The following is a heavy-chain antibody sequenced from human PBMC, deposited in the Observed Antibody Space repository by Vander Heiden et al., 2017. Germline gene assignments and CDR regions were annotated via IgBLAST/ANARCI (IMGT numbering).Heavy chain of an antibody. CDR3: ARQRLRITMVRGKKYFDY. J-gene: IGHJ4*02. D-gene: IGHD3-10*01. Sequence: QLQLQESGPGLVKHSETLSLTRTVPRGSIRRSRYYWGWCRQPPGKGLEWIVSIYYSGSTYYNPSLKSRVTISVDTSKNQFSLKLSSVTAADTAVYYCARQRLRITMVRGKKYFDYWGQGTLVTVSS. V-gene: IGHV4-39*01. CDR1: RGSIRRSRYY. CDR2: IYYSGST.